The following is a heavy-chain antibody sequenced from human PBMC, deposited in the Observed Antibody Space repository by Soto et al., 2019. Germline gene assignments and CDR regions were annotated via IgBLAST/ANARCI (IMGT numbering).Heavy chain of an antibody. D-gene: IGHD3-10*01. J-gene: IGHJ4*02. V-gene: IGHV4-34*12. CDR2: IFYTGNT. CDR1: GGSFSGYY. CDR3: ARFGDYIDY. Sequence: PSETLSLTCAFYGGSFSGYYWSWIRQPPGKGLEWIGNIFYTGNTYYNTSLKSRVTISVDTSKNQISLKLSSMTAADTAVYYCARFGDYIDYWGQGTLVTVSS.